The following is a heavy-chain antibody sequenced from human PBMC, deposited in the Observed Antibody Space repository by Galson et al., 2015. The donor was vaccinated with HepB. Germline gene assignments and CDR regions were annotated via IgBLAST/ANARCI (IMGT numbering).Heavy chain of an antibody. CDR1: GGSISSYY. CDR2: IYYSGST. J-gene: IGHJ6*02. CDR3: ARDGDGYNGHYYYYYYGMDV. V-gene: IGHV4-59*01. Sequence: TLSLTCTVSGGSISSYYWSWIRQPPGKGLEWIGYIYYSGSTNYNPSLKSRVTISVDTSKNQFSLKLSSVTAADTAVYYCARDGDGYNGHYYYYYYGMDVWGQGTTVTVSS. D-gene: IGHD5-24*01.